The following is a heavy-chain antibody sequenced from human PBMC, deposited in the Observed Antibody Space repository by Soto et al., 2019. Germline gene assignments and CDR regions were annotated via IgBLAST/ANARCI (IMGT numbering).Heavy chain of an antibody. CDR2: MLYSGLT. V-gene: IGHV4-39*01. CDR1: GGSISSHY. J-gene: IGHJ6*02. CDR3: APLSVSLSGPYGIHV. Sequence: SETLSLTCSVSGGSISSHYWAWIRQPPGKGLEWIGSMLYSGLTYYNPSLKSRVTLSVDTSKNQFSVRLNSVTASDTAVYYCAPLSVSLSGPYGIHVWGQGTTVTVS. D-gene: IGHD2-15*01.